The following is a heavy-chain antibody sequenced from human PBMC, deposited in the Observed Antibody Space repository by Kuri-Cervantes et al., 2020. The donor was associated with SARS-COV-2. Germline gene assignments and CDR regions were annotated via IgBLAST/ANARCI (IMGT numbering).Heavy chain of an antibody. CDR1: GGSISSYY. D-gene: IGHD2-2*01. CDR3: ARHGNSYCSSTSCSYNYYYYYMDV. J-gene: IGHJ6*03. CDR2: IYYSGST. Sequence: SETLSPTCTVSGGSISSYYWSWIRQPPGKGLEWIGYIYYSGSTNYNPSLKSRVTISVDTSKNQFSLKLSSVTAADTAVYYCARHGNSYCSSTSCSYNYYYYYMDVWGKGTTVTVSS. V-gene: IGHV4-59*01.